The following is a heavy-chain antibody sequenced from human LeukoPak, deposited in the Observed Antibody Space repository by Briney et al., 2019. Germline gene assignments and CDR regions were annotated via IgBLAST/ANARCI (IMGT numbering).Heavy chain of an antibody. Sequence: ASVKVSCKASGYTFTSYDINWVRQATGQGLEWMGWMNPNSGNTGYAQKFQGRVTMTRNTSISTAYMELSSLRSEDTAVYYCARRDCSGGSCYLSRHDAFDIWGQGTMVTVSS. CDR3: ARRDCSGGSCYLSRHDAFDI. CDR2: MNPNSGNT. J-gene: IGHJ3*02. V-gene: IGHV1-8*01. D-gene: IGHD2-15*01. CDR1: GYTFTSYD.